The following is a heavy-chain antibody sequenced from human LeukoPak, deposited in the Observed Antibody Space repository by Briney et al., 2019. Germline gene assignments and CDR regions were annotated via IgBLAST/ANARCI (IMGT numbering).Heavy chain of an antibody. Sequence: SETLSLTCAVYGGSFSGYYWSWIRQPPGKGLEWIGEINHSGSTNYNPSLKSRVTISVDTSKNQFSLKLSSVTAADTAVYYCARGQRLGAQRLFPLTGYNWFDPWGQGTLVTVSS. CDR1: GGSFSGYY. CDR2: INHSGST. J-gene: IGHJ5*02. CDR3: ARGQRLGAQRLFPLTGYNWFDP. V-gene: IGHV4-34*01. D-gene: IGHD3-16*01.